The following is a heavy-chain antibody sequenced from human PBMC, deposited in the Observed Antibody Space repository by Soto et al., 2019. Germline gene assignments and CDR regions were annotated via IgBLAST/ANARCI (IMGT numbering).Heavy chain of an antibody. V-gene: IGHV4-31*03. CDR1: GGSISSGGYY. J-gene: IGHJ6*02. CDR2: IYDSGST. CDR3: ARDRGGSGSKYYYYCGMDV. D-gene: IGHD3-10*01. Sequence: TSETRSLTCTVSGGSISSGGYYWSWIRQHPGKGLEWMGYIYDSGSTYYNPWLKSRFTRSADTTKTQFSLKLSSVTAADTAVYYCARDRGGSGSKYYYYCGMDVWGQGTTVTVSS.